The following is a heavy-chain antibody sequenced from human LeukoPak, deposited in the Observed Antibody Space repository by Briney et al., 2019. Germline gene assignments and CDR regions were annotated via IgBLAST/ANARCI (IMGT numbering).Heavy chain of an antibody. J-gene: IGHJ2*01. V-gene: IGHV4-30-4*01. CDR1: GGSISSGDYY. CDR2: IYYSGST. Sequence: SQTLSLTCTVSGGSISSGDYYWSWIRQPPGKGLEWIGYIYYSGSTYYNPSLRSRVTISVDTSKNQFSLKLSSVTAADTAVYYCARQYFRDINWYFDLWGRGTLVTVSS. D-gene: IGHD3-10*01. CDR3: ARQYFRDINWYFDL.